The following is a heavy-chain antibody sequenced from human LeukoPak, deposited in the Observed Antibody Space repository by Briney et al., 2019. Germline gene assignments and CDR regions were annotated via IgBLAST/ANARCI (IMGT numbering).Heavy chain of an antibody. Sequence: GGSLRLSCAASGFTFDDYAMHWVRQAPGKGLKWVSLISGDGGRTYYADSVKGRFTISRDNSKNSLNLQMNSLRTEDTALYYCAKDVAPRSNWYGVDFWGPGTLVAVSS. V-gene: IGHV3-43*02. CDR1: GFTFDDYA. J-gene: IGHJ4*02. D-gene: IGHD6-13*01. CDR3: AKDVAPRSNWYGVDF. CDR2: ISGDGGRT.